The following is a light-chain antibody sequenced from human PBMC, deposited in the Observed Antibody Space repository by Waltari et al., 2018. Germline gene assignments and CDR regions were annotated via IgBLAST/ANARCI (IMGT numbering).Light chain of an antibody. V-gene: IGKV4-1*01. J-gene: IGKJ4*01. Sequence: DIVMTQSSDSLAVSLGERATINCKSSQSVLYSSNNRNYLAWYQQKPGQPPRLLIYWASTRESGVPDRFSGSGSGTDFTLTISSLQAEDVAAYYCQQYYNIPFTFGGGTKVEIK. CDR2: WAS. CDR1: QSVLYSSNNRNY. CDR3: QQYYNIPFT.